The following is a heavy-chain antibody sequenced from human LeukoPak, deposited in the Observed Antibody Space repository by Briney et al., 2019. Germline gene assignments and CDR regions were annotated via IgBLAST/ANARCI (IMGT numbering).Heavy chain of an antibody. J-gene: IGHJ4*02. V-gene: IGHV4-59*08. Sequence: SETLSLTCTVSGGSISSYYWSWIRQPPGKGLEWIGYIYYSGSTNYNPSLKSRVTISVDTSKNQFSLKLSSVTAADTAVYYCARLGCSGGSCYDDYWGQGTLVTVSS. D-gene: IGHD2-15*01. CDR2: IYYSGST. CDR3: ARLGCSGGSCYDDY. CDR1: GGSISSYY.